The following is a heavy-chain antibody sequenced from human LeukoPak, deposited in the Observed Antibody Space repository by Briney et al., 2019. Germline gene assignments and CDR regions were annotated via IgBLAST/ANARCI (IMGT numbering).Heavy chain of an antibody. CDR2: INSGSYTI. V-gene: IGHV3-48*02. CDR1: GFRLGSYG. CDR3: ARVLLERPGIDSFDM. Sequence: PGGSLRLSCGASGFRLGSYGMDWVRQAPGKGLEWVSHINSGSYTIYYADSVKGRFTTSRDNAGNSLCLQMNSLRDEDTAVYYCARVLLERPGIDSFDMWGQGTMVTVSS. D-gene: IGHD1-1*01. J-gene: IGHJ3*02.